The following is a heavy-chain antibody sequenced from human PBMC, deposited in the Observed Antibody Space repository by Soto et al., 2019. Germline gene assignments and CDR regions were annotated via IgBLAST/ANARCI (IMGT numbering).Heavy chain of an antibody. CDR1: GGTFSTYA. V-gene: IGHV1-69*13. CDR3: ARKNFDISTGYIDY. J-gene: IGHJ4*02. Sequence: GASVKVSCKASGGTFSTYASRWVRQAPGQGLEWMGGIIPIFGTGNYAQKFQGRVTITADESTSTAYMELSSLRSEDTAVYYCARKNFDISTGYIDYWGQGTLVTVSS. CDR2: IIPIFGTG. D-gene: IGHD3-9*01.